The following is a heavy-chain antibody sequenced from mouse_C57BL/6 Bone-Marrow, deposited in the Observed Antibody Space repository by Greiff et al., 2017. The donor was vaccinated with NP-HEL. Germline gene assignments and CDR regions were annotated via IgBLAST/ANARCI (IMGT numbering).Heavy chain of an antibody. D-gene: IGHD2-5*01. CDR3: ARHEAYYSNFYYAMDY. CDR1: GYTFTEYT. J-gene: IGHJ4*01. V-gene: IGHV1-62-2*01. CDR2: FYPGRGSI. Sequence: VQLQQSGAELVKPGASVKLSCKASGYTFTEYTIHWVKQRSGQGLEWIGWFYPGRGSIKYNEKFKDKATLTADKSSSTVYMELSRLTSEDSAVYFCARHEAYYSNFYYAMDYWGQGTSVTVSS.